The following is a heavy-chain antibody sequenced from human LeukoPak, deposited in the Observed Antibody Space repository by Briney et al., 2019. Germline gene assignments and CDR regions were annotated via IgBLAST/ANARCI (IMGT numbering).Heavy chain of an antibody. CDR3: ARERRGVAAATDRSFDY. V-gene: IGHV4-59*01. Sequence: SETLSLTCTVSGGSISSYYWNWIRQPPGKGLEWIGYIYYSGSTNYNPSPKSRVTISVDTSKNQFSLKLRSVTAADTAVYFCARERRGVAAATDRSFDYWGQGTLVTVSS. D-gene: IGHD2-15*01. J-gene: IGHJ4*02. CDR1: GGSISSYY. CDR2: IYYSGST.